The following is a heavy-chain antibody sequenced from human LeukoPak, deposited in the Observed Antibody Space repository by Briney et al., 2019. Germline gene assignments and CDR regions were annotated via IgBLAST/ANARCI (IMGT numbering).Heavy chain of an antibody. V-gene: IGHV1-2*06. CDR2: INRNTGGT. J-gene: IGHJ4*02. CDR1: GYTFPGYH. Sequence: ASVKVSCKASGYTFPGYHLHWVRQAPGQGLEWMGRINRNTGGTNSAHKFQGRVTMTRDRSISTIYMELSRLTSDDTAVYFCARDDYTNYVGFDYWGQGTLVTVSS. CDR3: ARDDYTNYVGFDY. D-gene: IGHD4-11*01.